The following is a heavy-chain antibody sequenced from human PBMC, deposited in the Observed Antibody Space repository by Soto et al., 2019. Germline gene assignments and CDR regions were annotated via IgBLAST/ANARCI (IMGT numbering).Heavy chain of an antibody. CDR3: ARGGYGANSGLGPLDY. CDR1: GGSFSGYY. D-gene: IGHD4-17*01. Sequence: QVQLQQWGAGLLKPSETLSLTCAVYGGSFSGYYWSWIRQPPGKGLEWIGEINYSGSTNYNPSLKSRVTISVDTSTTQFSLQLSSVTAAATAVYYCARGGYGANSGLGPLDYWGQGTLVTVSS. CDR2: INYSGST. V-gene: IGHV4-34*01. J-gene: IGHJ4*02.